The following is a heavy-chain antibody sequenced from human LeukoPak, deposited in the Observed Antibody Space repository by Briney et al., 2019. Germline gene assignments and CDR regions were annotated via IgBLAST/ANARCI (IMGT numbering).Heavy chain of an antibody. J-gene: IGHJ5*02. CDR1: GFPFSNYW. D-gene: IGHD1-7*01. CDR2: INSDGSRT. CDR3: AREELP. Sequence: SGGSLRLSCAAPGFPFSNYWMHWVRQAPGKGLVWVSRINSDGSRTTYADSVKGRFTISRDNAKNSLYLQMNSLTVDDTAVYYCAREELPWGQGTLVTVSS. V-gene: IGHV3-74*01.